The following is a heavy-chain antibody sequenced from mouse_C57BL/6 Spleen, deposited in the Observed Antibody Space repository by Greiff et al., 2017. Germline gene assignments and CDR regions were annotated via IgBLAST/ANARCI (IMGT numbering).Heavy chain of an antibody. CDR1: GYTFTDYS. V-gene: IGHV1-76*01. CDR3: ARDGRSSSWFAY. CDR2: IYPGSGNT. D-gene: IGHD1-1*01. J-gene: IGHJ3*01. Sequence: QVQLKQSGAELVRPGASVKLSCKASGYTFTDYSINWVKQRPGQGLEWIARIYPGSGNTYYNAKFKGKATLTAEKSSSTAYMQLSSLTSEDSAVYFCARDGRSSSWFAYWGQGTLVTVSA.